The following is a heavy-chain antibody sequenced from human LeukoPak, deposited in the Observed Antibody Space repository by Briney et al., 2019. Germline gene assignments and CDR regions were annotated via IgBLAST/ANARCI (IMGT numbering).Heavy chain of an antibody. J-gene: IGHJ4*02. CDR3: AILYSSSWYFDY. Sequence: SETLSLTCTVSGRSISSSSYYSGWIRQPPGKGLEWIGSIYYSGSTYYNPSLKSRVTISVDTSKNQFSLKLTSVTAADTAVYYCAILYSSSWYFDYWGQGTLVTVSS. CDR1: GRSISSSSYY. V-gene: IGHV4-39*01. CDR2: IYYSGST. D-gene: IGHD6-13*01.